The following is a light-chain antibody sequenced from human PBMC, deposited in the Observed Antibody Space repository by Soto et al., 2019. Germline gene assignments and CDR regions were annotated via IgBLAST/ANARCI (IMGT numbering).Light chain of an antibody. CDR2: RAS. CDR1: HYVYSN. Sequence: EIVMPQSPATLSVSPGERATLSCRASHYVYSNVAWFQQRPGQAPRLLIYRASTRATGTPARFSGSGSGTEFTLTITSLQSEDFALYYCQQYHNLWTFGQGTKVDIK. CDR3: QQYHNLWT. V-gene: IGKV3-15*01. J-gene: IGKJ1*01.